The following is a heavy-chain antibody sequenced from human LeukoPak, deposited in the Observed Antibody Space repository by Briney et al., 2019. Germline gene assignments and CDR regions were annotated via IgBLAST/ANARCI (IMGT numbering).Heavy chain of an antibody. CDR2: INPNSGGT. D-gene: IGHD1-26*01. CDR3: ARELGATRSFDY. J-gene: IGHJ4*02. CDR1: GYMYSGYY. Sequence: ASVKVSCKASGYMYSGYYIHWVRQAPGQGLEWMGRINPNSGGTNYAQSFQGRVTMTRDTSLSTAYMELNRLTSDGTAVYYCARELGATRSFDYWGQGTLVTVSS. V-gene: IGHV1-2*06.